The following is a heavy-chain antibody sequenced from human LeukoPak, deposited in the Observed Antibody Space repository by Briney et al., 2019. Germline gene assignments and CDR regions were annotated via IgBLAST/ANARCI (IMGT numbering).Heavy chain of an antibody. CDR3: ARGEESYGDYEFYYY. CDR2: ISYDGSNK. V-gene: IGHV3-30-3*01. J-gene: IGHJ4*02. CDR1: GFTFSSYA. Sequence: GGSLRLSCAASGFTFSSYAMHWVRQAPGKGLEWVAVISYDGSNKYYADSVKGRFTISRDNSKNTLYLQMNSLRAEDTAVYYCARGEESYGDYEFYYYWGQGTLVTVSS. D-gene: IGHD4-17*01.